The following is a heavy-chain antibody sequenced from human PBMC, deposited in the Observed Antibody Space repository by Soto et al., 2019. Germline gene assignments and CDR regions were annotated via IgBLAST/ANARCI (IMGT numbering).Heavy chain of an antibody. CDR1: GFTFSSYA. J-gene: IGHJ4*02. CDR3: ARRGSGSYYDY. Sequence: EVQLLESGGGLVQXGGSLRLSCXXXGFTFSSYAMRWVRQAPVKGLEWVSAISGSGGSTYYADSVKGRFTISRDNSKNTLYLQMNSLRAEDTAVYYCARRGSGSYYDYWGQGTLVTVSS. CDR2: ISGSGGST. D-gene: IGHD1-26*01. V-gene: IGHV3-23*01.